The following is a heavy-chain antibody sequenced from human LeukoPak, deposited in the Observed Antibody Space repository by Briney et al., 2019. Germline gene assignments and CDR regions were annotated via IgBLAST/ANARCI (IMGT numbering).Heavy chain of an antibody. D-gene: IGHD6-13*01. CDR2: LKLYDGSI. CDR1: GYSFIRHH. CDR3: ASDLMPIAEAETNY. Sequence: ASVKVSCKAFGYSFIRHHIHWVRLAPGQGLEWMGVLKLYDGSIRNAQKFQGRVTFSRDTSASTAYMELSSLSSEDTAVSYCASDLMPIAEAETNYWGQGTLVTVSS. J-gene: IGHJ4*02. V-gene: IGHV1-46*01.